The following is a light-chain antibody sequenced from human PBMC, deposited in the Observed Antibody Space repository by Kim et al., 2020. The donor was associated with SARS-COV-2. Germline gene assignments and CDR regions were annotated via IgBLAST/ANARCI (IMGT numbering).Light chain of an antibody. Sequence: QTATLPGSGRSEDVGIQGAAWLRKAQGHPPKVQSYRDTNRPSGVSERFAASRSGNTASLTIFGLQPEDEADYYCAAWDGILSGWVFGGGTQLTVL. J-gene: IGLJ3*02. CDR2: RDT. CDR1: SEDVGIQG. CDR3: AAWDGILSGWV. V-gene: IGLV10-54*01.